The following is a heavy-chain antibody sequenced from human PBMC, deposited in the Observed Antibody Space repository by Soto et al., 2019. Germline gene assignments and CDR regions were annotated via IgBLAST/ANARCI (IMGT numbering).Heavy chain of an antibody. CDR1: GYTFTRYT. V-gene: IGHV1-3*01. CDR3: ARGIATGQLDP. D-gene: IGHD2-15*01. J-gene: IGHJ5*02. Sequence: QVQLVQSGAEVKKPGASVKISCKASGYTFTRYTMNWVRPAPGQRLEWMGWINPDNGNTKSSQKFQDRVIITRDTSASTAYMDLSSLRSEDTAVYYCARGIATGQLDPWGQGPLVTVSS. CDR2: INPDNGNT.